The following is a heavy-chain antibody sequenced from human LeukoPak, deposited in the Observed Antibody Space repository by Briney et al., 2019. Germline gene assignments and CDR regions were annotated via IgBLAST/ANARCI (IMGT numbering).Heavy chain of an antibody. Sequence: SETLSLTCTVSGYSISSGYYWGWIRPPPGKGLEWIGSIYHSGSTYCNPSLKRRVTISVDTSKNQFSLKLSSVTAADTAVYYRARATGGNSEYYYYLDVWGKGTTVTVSS. V-gene: IGHV4-38-2*02. CDR3: ARATGGNSEYYYYLDV. D-gene: IGHD4-23*01. CDR2: IYHSGST. CDR1: GYSISSGYY. J-gene: IGHJ6*03.